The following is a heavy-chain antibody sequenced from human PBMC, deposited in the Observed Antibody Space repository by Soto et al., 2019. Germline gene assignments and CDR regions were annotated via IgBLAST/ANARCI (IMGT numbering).Heavy chain of an antibody. J-gene: IGHJ4*02. V-gene: IGHV3-74*01. CDR1: GFTFSNYW. Sequence: DVPLVESGGGLLQPGGSLRLSCAASGFTFSNYWMHRVRQAPGKGLVWVSRINSDGSSTLYADSVKGRFTISRDNAKNTLYLQMNSLRVEDTAVYYCVCPYPLGYWGQGTLVTVSS. CDR3: VCPYPLGY. D-gene: IGHD3-16*01. CDR2: INSDGSST.